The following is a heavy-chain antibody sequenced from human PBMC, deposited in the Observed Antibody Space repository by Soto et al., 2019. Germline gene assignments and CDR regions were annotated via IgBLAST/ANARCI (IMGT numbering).Heavy chain of an antibody. D-gene: IGHD3-10*01. CDR1: GFTFSNYA. J-gene: IGHJ6*02. V-gene: IGHV3-23*01. CDR2: ISGTGGGT. CDR3: AKRAFYGSGIPNYYGMDV. Sequence: EVHLLESGGGLVQPGGSLRLSCAASGFTFSNYAMTWVRQAPGKGLEWVSVISGTGGGTNNADSAKGRFTTSRDNSKHTLYLQMNSLRADDTAVYYCAKRAFYGSGIPNYYGMDVWGQGTAVTVSS.